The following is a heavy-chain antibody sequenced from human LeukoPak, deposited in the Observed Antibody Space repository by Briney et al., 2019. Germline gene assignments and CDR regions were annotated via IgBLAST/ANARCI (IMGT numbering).Heavy chain of an antibody. D-gene: IGHD2-2*01. CDR1: GFTFSSYA. V-gene: IGHV4-34*01. CDR2: INHSGST. Sequence: GSLRLSCAASGFTFSSYALSWIRQPPGKGLEWIGEINHSGSTNYNPSLKSRVTISVDTSKNQFSLKLSSVTAADTAVYYCARGYVVPDYYFDYWGQGTLVTVSS. J-gene: IGHJ4*02. CDR3: ARGYVVPDYYFDY.